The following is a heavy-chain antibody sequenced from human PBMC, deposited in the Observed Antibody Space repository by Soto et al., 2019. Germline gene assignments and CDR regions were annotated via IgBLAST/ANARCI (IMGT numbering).Heavy chain of an antibody. CDR1: DGSSNNYY. D-gene: IGHD3-10*01. CDR3: ARGGLIRGVLYY. CDR2: INHSGST. V-gene: IGHV4-34*01. Sequence: AETLSLTCAVYDGSSNNYYWSWIRQPPGKGLEWIGEINHSGSTNYNASLKSRVTISEDTSKKQFSLELRFVTAADTAVYYCARGGLIRGVLYYWGQGTLVTVSS. J-gene: IGHJ4*02.